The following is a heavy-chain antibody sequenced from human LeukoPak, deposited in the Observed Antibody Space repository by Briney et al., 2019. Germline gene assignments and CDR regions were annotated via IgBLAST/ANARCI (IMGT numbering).Heavy chain of an antibody. CDR3: ATVGYAVVGFDY. V-gene: IGHV3-15*01. D-gene: IGHD2-15*01. J-gene: IGHJ4*02. Sequence: GGSLRLSCAASGFTLSDAWMSWVRQAPGKGLEWVGRIKSKTDGGTTDYVAPVKGRFTISRDDSKIMLYLQMNSLRSEDTAVYYCATVGYAVVGFDYWGQGTLVTVSS. CDR2: IKSKTDGGTT. CDR1: GFTLSDAW.